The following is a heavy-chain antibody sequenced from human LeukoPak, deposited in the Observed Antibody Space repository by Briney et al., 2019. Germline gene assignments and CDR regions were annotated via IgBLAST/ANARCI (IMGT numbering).Heavy chain of an antibody. J-gene: IGHJ4*02. CDR3: ARDYHYCSSTSCSD. CDR1: GFTFSSNA. V-gene: IGHV3-23*01. D-gene: IGHD2-2*01. Sequence: PGGSLRLSCVASGFTFSSNAMSWVRQAPGKGLEWVSAIAGSSDSTYYADSVKGRFTISRDNSKNTLYLQMNSLRAEDTAVYYCARDYHYCSSTSCSDWGQGTLVTVSS. CDR2: IAGSSDST.